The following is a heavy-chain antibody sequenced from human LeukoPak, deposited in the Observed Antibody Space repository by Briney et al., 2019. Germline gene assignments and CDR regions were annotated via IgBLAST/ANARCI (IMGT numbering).Heavy chain of an antibody. CDR1: GGSFSGYY. V-gene: IGHV4-34*01. CDR3: ARVPYSGSPRRDY. Sequence: SETLSLTCAVYGGSFSGYYWSWIRQPPGKGLEWIGEINHSGSTNYNPSLKSRVTISVDTSKNQFSLKLSRLRSDDAAVYYCARVPYSGSPRRDYWGQGTLVTVSS. J-gene: IGHJ4*02. D-gene: IGHD1-26*01. CDR2: INHSGST.